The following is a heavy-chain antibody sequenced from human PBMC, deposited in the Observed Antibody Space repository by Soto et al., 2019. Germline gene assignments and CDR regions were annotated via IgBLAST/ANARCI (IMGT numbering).Heavy chain of an antibody. CDR1: GFTFASAW. V-gene: IGHV3-15*01. D-gene: IGHD2-15*01. J-gene: IGHJ4*02. CDR2: IKSKEHGGTI. Sequence: EVQLVESGGGLVKPGESLRLSCVASGFTFASAWMNWVRQAPGKGLEWIGRIKSKEHGGTIEYAAPMKDRFIISRDDLNNTLYLQINSLQTEDTGVYYCTWVAAILHWGQGTLGTVSS. CDR3: TWVAAILH.